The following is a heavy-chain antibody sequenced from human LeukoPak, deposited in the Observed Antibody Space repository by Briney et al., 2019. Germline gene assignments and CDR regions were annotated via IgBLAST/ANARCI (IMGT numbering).Heavy chain of an antibody. CDR2: IYYSGST. CDR1: GGSISSHY. D-gene: IGHD4-17*01. V-gene: IGHV4-59*08. J-gene: IGHJ4*02. CDR3: ARHKNVGYGDYCRRSGFSPGGD. Sequence: SETLSLTCTVSGGSISSHYWSWIRQPPGKGLEWIGYIYYSGSTNYNPSLKSRVTISVDTSKNQFSLKLSSVTAADTAVYYCARHKNVGYGDYCRRSGFSPGGDGGQGTLVTVSS.